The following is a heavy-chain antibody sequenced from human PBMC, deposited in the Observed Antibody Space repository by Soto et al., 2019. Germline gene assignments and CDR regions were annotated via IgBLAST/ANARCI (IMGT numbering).Heavy chain of an antibody. D-gene: IGHD2-8*01. Sequence: PGGSLRLSCAASGFTFHYYWMTWVRQAPGKGLEWVANVKPDGSATFYADSLKGRFTVSRDNANNSVSLQMHSLRADDTAVYYCARDRERVTVYGEIALGSIQVWGQGTTVTVSS. V-gene: IGHV3-7*03. CDR1: GFTFHYYW. CDR3: ARDRERVTVYGEIALGSIQV. J-gene: IGHJ6*02. CDR2: VKPDGSAT.